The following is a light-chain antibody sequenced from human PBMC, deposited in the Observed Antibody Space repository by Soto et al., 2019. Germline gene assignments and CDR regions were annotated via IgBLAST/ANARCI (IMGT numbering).Light chain of an antibody. CDR3: NSYVAGSNV. V-gene: IGLV2-11*01. CDR1: SSDVGGYHY. J-gene: IGLJ1*01. Sequence: QSALTQPRSVSGSPGQSVTLSCTGTSSDVGGYHYVSWYQHHPGKAPKIIIYDVNKRPSGVPDRFSGSKSGNTASLTISGLQTEDEADYYCNSYVAGSNVFGTGTKVTVL. CDR2: DVN.